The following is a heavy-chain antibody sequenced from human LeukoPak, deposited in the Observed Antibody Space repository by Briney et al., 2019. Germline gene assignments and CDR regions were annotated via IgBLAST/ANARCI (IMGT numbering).Heavy chain of an antibody. J-gene: IGHJ4*02. CDR3: ARGSYWGSVDY. D-gene: IGHD7-27*01. V-gene: IGHV4-31*03. CDR2: IYYSGST. CDR1: GGSISSGGYY. Sequence: KSSETLSLTCTVSGGSISSGGYYWSWIRQHPGKGLEWIGYIYYSGSTNYNPSLKSRVTISVDTSKNQFSLKLSSVTAADTAVYYCARGSYWGSVDYWGQGTLVTVSS.